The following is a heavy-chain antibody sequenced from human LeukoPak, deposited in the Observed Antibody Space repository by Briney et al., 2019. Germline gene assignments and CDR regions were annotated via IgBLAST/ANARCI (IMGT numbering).Heavy chain of an antibody. CDR3: ARGAPGIAAAGIPYYFDY. J-gene: IGHJ4*02. Sequence: SETLSLTCTVSGGSISSGSYYWSWIRQPAGKGLEWIGRIYTSGSTYYNPSLKSRVTISVDRSKNQFSLKLSSVTAADTAVYYCARGAPGIAAAGIPYYFDYWGQGTLVTVSS. V-gene: IGHV4-61*02. CDR1: GGSISSGSYY. D-gene: IGHD6-13*01. CDR2: IYTSGST.